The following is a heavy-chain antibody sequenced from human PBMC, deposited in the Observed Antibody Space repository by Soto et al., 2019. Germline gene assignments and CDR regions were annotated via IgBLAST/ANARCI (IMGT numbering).Heavy chain of an antibody. Sequence: GGSLRLSCTASGFTFGDYGMSWFRQAPGKGLEWVGFIRSKAYGGTTEYAASVKGRFTISRDDSKSIAYLQMNSLKTEDTAVYYCTRDSSSWYPKDYYYYYVMDVCGQGTSVTVSS. D-gene: IGHD6-13*01. J-gene: IGHJ6*02. V-gene: IGHV3-49*03. CDR1: GFTFGDYG. CDR3: TRDSSSWYPKDYYYYYVMDV. CDR2: IRSKAYGGTT.